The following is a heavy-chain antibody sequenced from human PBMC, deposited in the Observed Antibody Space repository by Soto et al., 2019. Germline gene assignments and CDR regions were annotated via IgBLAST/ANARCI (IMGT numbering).Heavy chain of an antibody. CDR3: ARGGGPYVWFNEF. J-gene: IGHJ4*02. D-gene: IGHD3-16*01. CDR1: GGLFSSFA. CDR2: IIPVFGTT. Sequence: ASVKVSCKDSGGLFSSFAISWVRPAPGQGLEWMGGIIPVFGTTNYAQKFQGRVTITADESTNTAYMELSSLTSDDTVMYCCARGGGPYVWFNEFWGQGTLVTVSS. V-gene: IGHV1-69*13.